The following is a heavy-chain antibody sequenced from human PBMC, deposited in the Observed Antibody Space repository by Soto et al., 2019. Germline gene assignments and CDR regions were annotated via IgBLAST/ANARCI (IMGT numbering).Heavy chain of an antibody. Sequence: QVQLVQSGAEVGKPGASVRVSCKASGYTFTSYDINWVRQATGQGLEWMGWMNPNSGHTGYVEKFQGRVTMTRDTSISTAYLEVSSPGSEDAAIYYCARSGPGSAVNFDLWGQGTLVTASS. CDR1: GYTFTSYD. D-gene: IGHD6-25*01. J-gene: IGHJ4*02. CDR3: ARSGPGSAVNFDL. V-gene: IGHV1-8*01. CDR2: MNPNSGHT.